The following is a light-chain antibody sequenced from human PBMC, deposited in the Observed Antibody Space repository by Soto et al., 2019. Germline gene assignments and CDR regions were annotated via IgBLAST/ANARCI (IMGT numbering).Light chain of an antibody. V-gene: IGKV1-5*03. CDR3: QQYLSYPIT. J-gene: IGKJ5*01. CDR2: KAS. Sequence: DIQMTQSPSTLSASVGDRVTITCRASQSISSWLAWNQQKAGNAPKSLIYKASSLESGVPSRFSGSGSGTEFTLIISSLQPDDFATYYCQQYLSYPITFGQGTRLEIK. CDR1: QSISSW.